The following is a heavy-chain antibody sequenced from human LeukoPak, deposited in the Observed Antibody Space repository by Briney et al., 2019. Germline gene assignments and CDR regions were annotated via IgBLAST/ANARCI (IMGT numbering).Heavy chain of an antibody. J-gene: IGHJ3*02. CDR1: GYTFTGYY. D-gene: IGHD2-15*01. CDR3: ASGIVVVVAAHGTAFDI. V-gene: IGHV1-2*02. CDR2: INPNSGGT. Sequence: ASVKVSCKASGYTFTGYYMHWVRQAPGQGLEWMGWINPNSGGTNYAQKFQGRVTMTRDTSISTAYMELSRLGSDDTAVYYCASGIVVVVAAHGTAFDIWGQGTMVTVSS.